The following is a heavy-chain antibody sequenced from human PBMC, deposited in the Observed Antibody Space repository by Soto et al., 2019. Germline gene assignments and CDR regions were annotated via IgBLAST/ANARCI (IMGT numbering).Heavy chain of an antibody. CDR2: INPNSGGT. J-gene: IGHJ3*02. D-gene: IGHD1-26*01. CDR3: APRRGNIVGATPPYDVFDI. V-gene: IGHV1-2*02. CDR1: GYTFTGYY. Sequence: ASVKVSCKASGYTFTGYYMHWVRQAPGQGLEWMGWINPNSGGTNYAQKFQGRVTMTRDTSISTAYMELSRLRSDDTAVYYCAPRRGNIVGATPPYDVFDIWAKGKIVTVPS.